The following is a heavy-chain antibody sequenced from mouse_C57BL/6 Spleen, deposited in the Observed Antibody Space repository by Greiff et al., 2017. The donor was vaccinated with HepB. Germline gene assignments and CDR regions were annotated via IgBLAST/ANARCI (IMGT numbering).Heavy chain of an antibody. Sequence: VQLKESGPELVKPGASVKISCKASGYSFTDYNMTWVKQSNGKSLEWIGVINPNYGTTSYNQKFKGKATLTVDKSSSTAYMQLNSLTSEDSAVYDCARGINWDAIDYWGQGTSVTVSS. D-gene: IGHD4-1*01. J-gene: IGHJ4*01. CDR3: ARGINWDAIDY. CDR1: GYSFTDYN. CDR2: INPNYGTT. V-gene: IGHV1-39*01.